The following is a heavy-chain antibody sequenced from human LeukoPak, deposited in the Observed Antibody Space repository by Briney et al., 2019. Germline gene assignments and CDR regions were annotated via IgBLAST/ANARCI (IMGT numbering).Heavy chain of an antibody. CDR3: ARDRMGGAAFDI. J-gene: IGHJ3*02. D-gene: IGHD1-26*01. CDR2: ISAYNGNT. CDR1: GGTFSSYA. Sequence: ASVKVSCKASGGTFSSYAISWVRQAPGQGLEWMGWISAYNGNTNYAQKLQGRVTMTTDTSTSTAYMELRSLRSDDTAVYYCARDRMGGAAFDIWGQGTMVTVSS. V-gene: IGHV1-18*01.